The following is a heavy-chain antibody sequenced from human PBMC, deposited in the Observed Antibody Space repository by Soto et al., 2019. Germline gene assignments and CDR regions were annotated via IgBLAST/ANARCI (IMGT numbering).Heavy chain of an antibody. CDR3: ARESARWLLSVVDD. J-gene: IGHJ4*02. V-gene: IGHV3-7*01. CDR1: GFNFSGHW. D-gene: IGHD5-12*01. CDR2: IKQDGIEK. Sequence: EVQLVQSGGGLVQPGGSLRLSCEVSGFNFSGHWMSWVRQAPGKGLEWVATIKQDGIEKYYVDSVKGRFTISRDNTKNSLDLQRSSLRADETAVYYCARESARWLLSVVDDWGQGTVVTVSS.